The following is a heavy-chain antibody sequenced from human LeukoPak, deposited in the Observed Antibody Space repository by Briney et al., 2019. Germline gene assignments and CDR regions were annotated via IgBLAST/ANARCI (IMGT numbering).Heavy chain of an antibody. CDR1: GFTFSSYW. CDR2: IKQDGSEK. J-gene: IGHJ6*02. CDR3: ASDPSPGYYYYGMDV. D-gene: IGHD1-1*01. V-gene: IGHV3-7*01. Sequence: PGGSLRLSCAASGFTFSSYWMSWVRQAPGKGLEWVANIKQDGSEKYYVDSVKGRFTISRDNAKNSLYLQMNSLRAEDTAVYYCASDPSPGYYYYGMDVWGQGTTVTVSS.